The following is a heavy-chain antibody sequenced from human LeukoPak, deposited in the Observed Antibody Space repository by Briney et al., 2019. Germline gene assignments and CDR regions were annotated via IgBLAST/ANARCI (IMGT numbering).Heavy chain of an antibody. Sequence: PGGSLRLSCAASGFTFRRYSMNWIRQAPGKGLEWISYINEGSNNIFYADSVKGRFTISRDNAKNSLHLQMNSLRVDDTAVNYCARDDLTNGYNGNFWGQGTLVTVSS. CDR3: ARDDLTNGYNGNF. CDR1: GFTFRRYS. J-gene: IGHJ4*02. CDR2: INEGSNNI. D-gene: IGHD5-24*01. V-gene: IGHV3-48*01.